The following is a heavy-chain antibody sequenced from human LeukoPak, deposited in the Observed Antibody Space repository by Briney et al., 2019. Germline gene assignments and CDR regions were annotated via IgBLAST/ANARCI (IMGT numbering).Heavy chain of an antibody. Sequence: GGSLRLSCAASGFIVNTYAMNWVRQAPGKGLEWVSSISGSNSYIYYADSMKGRFTISRDNAKNSLYLQMNSLRAEDTAVYYCAKDFDGYNQYYFDYWGQGTLVTVSS. V-gene: IGHV3-21*04. CDR3: AKDFDGYNQYYFDY. CDR1: GFIVNTYA. D-gene: IGHD5-24*01. J-gene: IGHJ4*02. CDR2: ISGSNSYI.